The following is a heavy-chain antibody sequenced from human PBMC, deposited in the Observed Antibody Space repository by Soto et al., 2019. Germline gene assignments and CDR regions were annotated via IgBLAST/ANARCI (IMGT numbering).Heavy chain of an antibody. Sequence: GGSLRLSCAASGFTFSSYAMSWVRQAPGKGLEWVSGISGSDGSTFYADSVKGRFTISRDSSKNTLSLQMNSLRAEDTALYYCAKAVTTVTTGNFFDSWGQGTLVTVSS. CDR1: GFTFSSYA. D-gene: IGHD4-17*01. V-gene: IGHV3-23*01. CDR3: AKAVTTVTTGNFFDS. J-gene: IGHJ5*01. CDR2: ISGSDGST.